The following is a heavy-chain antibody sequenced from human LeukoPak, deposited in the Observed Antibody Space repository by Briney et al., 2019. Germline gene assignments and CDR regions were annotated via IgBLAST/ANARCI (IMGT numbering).Heavy chain of an antibody. V-gene: IGHV3-7*03. Sequence: GGSLRLSCAASGFTFSSYWMTWVRQAPGKGPEWVANINKDGSEKYYVDSVKGRFTISRDTAKNSLYLQMNNLRAEDTALYYCARNNDMDVWGQGTTVIVSS. D-gene: IGHD1/OR15-1a*01. CDR1: GFTFSSYW. J-gene: IGHJ6*02. CDR3: ARNNDMDV. CDR2: INKDGSEK.